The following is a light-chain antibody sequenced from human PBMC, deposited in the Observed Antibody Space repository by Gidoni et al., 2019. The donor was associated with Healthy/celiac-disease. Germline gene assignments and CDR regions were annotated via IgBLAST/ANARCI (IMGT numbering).Light chain of an antibody. CDR1: ELGDKY. V-gene: IGLV3-1*01. CDR3: QAWDSSTAP. J-gene: IGLJ2*01. CDR2: QDT. Sequence: SFELTQPTSVSVSPGQTASITCSGHELGDKYVCWYQQKPGQSPVLVIYQDTKRPSGIPERFSGSNSGNTATLTISGTQAMDEADYYCQAWDSSTAPFGGGTKLTVL.